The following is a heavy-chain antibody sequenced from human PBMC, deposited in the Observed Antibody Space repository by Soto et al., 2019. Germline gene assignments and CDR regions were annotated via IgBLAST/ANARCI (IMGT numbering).Heavy chain of an antibody. Sequence: VGSLRLSGAGSGFSFSDYTMNWVRQARGKGLEWVSSISRGSDYIFYADTVKGRFTISRDNARNSLYLQMSSLRAEDTAVYYCAKDSGCVNNACAYDPWGQGTLVTV. D-gene: IGHD1-20*01. V-gene: IGHV3-21*01. CDR2: ISRGSDYI. CDR1: GFSFSDYT. J-gene: IGHJ5*02. CDR3: AKDSGCVNNACAYDP.